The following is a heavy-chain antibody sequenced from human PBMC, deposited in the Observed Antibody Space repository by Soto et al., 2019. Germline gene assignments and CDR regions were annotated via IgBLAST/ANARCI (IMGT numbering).Heavy chain of an antibody. CDR3: ARGIRSVDTAVVEYFDY. CDR1: GGSISSGGYS. D-gene: IGHD5-18*01. V-gene: IGHV4-30-2*01. CDR2: IYHSGST. Sequence: QLQLQESGSGLVKPSQTLSLTCAVSGGSISSGGYSWSWIRQPPGKGLEWTGYIYHSGSTYDNPSLKSRVTISVDRFKNQFSLKLSSVTAADTAVYYCARGIRSVDTAVVEYFDYWGQGTLVTVSS. J-gene: IGHJ4*02.